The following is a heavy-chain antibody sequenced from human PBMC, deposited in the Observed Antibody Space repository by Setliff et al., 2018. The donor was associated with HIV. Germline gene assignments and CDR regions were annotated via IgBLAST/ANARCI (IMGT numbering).Heavy chain of an antibody. D-gene: IGHD5-18*01. J-gene: IGHJ4*02. Sequence: PGGSLRLSCAASGSTFSDYYMSWIRQAPGKGLEWVSYISSSASTIYYADSVKGRFTISRDNAKNSLYLQMNSLRAEDTAVYYCASRGYNYGRRPVYFDRWGQGTLVTVSS. CDR2: ISSSASTI. CDR1: GSTFSDYY. V-gene: IGHV3-11*04. CDR3: ASRGYNYGRRPVYFDR.